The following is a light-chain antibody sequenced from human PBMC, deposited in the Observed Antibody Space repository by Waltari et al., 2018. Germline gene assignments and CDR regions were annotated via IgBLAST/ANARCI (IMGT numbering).Light chain of an antibody. Sequence: DIQMTQSPSSLSASVGDRVTITCRASQTISGYLNWYQQKPGKAPKLLIYAASSLQSGVPSRFSGSGSGTDFTLTISSLQLEDFATYYCQQRYSTPRTFGQGTKVEIK. CDR3: QQRYSTPRT. CDR1: QTISGY. V-gene: IGKV1-39*01. J-gene: IGKJ1*01. CDR2: AAS.